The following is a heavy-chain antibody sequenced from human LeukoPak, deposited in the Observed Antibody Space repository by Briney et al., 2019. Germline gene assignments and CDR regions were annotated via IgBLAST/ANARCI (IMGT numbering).Heavy chain of an antibody. CDR2: INSDGSST. CDR1: GFTFSSYW. V-gene: IGHV3-74*01. J-gene: IGHJ5*02. D-gene: IGHD2-15*01. CDR3: ARVRGVVAVYNWFDP. Sequence: GGSLRLSCAAAGFTFSSYWMHWVRHAPRKGLVWVSRINSDGSSTTYADSVKGRFTISRDNAKNTLYLQMNSLRAEDTAVDYCARVRGVVAVYNWFDPWGQGTLVTVSS.